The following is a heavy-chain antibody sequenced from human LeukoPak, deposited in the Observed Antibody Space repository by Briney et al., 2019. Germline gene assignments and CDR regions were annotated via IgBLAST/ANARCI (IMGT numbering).Heavy chain of an antibody. CDR3: ARRYCSSTSCFLGSEY. CDR2: ISSSSSYI. J-gene: IGHJ4*02. D-gene: IGHD2-2*01. CDR1: GFTFSSYS. V-gene: IGHV3-21*01. Sequence: GGSLRLSCAASGFTFSSYSMNWVRQAPGKGLEWVSSISSSSSYIYYADSVKGRFTISRDNAKNSLYLQMNSLRAEDTAVYYCARRYCSSTSCFLGSEYWGQGTLVTVSS.